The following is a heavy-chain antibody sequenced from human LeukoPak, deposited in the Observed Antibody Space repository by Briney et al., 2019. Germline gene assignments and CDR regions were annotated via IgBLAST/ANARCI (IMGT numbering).Heavy chain of an antibody. CDR2: IKDDGTEK. Sequence: GGSLRLSCAASGFTFSSYWMSWVRQAPGKGLERVANIKDDGTEKHYVDSLRGRFTISRDNSKDSLYLQINSLRAEDTAVYYCARERLYGASALDYWGQGTVVTVSS. D-gene: IGHD4-17*01. V-gene: IGHV3-7*01. CDR1: GFTFSSYW. J-gene: IGHJ4*02. CDR3: ARERLYGASALDY.